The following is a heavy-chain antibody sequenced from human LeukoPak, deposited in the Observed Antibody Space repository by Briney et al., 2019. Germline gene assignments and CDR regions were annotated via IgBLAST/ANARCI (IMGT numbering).Heavy chain of an antibody. CDR3: ARHSSSWSYFDF. CDR2: INHSGST. D-gene: IGHD6-13*01. CDR1: GGSFSGYY. J-gene: IGHJ4*02. Sequence: SETLSLTCAVYGGSFSGYYWSWIRQPPGKGLEWIGEINHSGSTNYNPSLKSRVTISVDTSKNQFSLKPSSVTAADTAVYYCARHSSSWSYFDFWGQGTLVTVSS. V-gene: IGHV4-34*01.